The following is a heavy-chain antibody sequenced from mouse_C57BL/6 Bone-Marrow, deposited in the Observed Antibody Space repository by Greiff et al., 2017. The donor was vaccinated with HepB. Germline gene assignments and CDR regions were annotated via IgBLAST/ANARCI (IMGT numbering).Heavy chain of an antibody. D-gene: IGHD1-1*01. CDR2: IYPGSGST. Sequence: VQLQQPGAELVKPGASVKMSCKASGYTFTSYWITWVKQRPGQGLEWIGDIYPGSGSTNYNEKFKSKATLTVDTSSSTAYMELRSLTSEDSAVYFCAREGTTVVAYWYFDVWGTGTTVTVSS. V-gene: IGHV1-55*01. CDR1: GYTFTSYW. CDR3: AREGTTVVAYWYFDV. J-gene: IGHJ1*03.